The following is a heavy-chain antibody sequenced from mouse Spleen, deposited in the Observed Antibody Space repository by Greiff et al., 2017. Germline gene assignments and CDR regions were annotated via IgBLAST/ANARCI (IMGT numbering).Heavy chain of an antibody. Sequence: QVQLQQSGPGLVQPSQSLSITCTVSGFSLTRYGVHWVRQSPGKGLDWLGVIWSGGSTDYNAAFISRLSISKDNSKSQVFFKMNSLQADDTAIYYCARKSGSSGYIAWFAYWGQGTLVTVSA. D-gene: IGHD3-1*01. CDR1: GFSLTRYG. CDR3: ARKSGSSGYIAWFAY. CDR2: IWSGGST. V-gene: IGHV2-2*01. J-gene: IGHJ3*01.